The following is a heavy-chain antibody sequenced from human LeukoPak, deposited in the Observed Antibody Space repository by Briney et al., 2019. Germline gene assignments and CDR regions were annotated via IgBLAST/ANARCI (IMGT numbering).Heavy chain of an antibody. D-gene: IGHD6-13*01. CDR2: INPNSGGT. J-gene: IGHJ6*03. CDR1: GYIFTGYY. V-gene: IGHV1-2*02. CDR3: ARGGPGIAAAGEYYYYYMDV. Sequence: ASVKVSCKASGYIFTGYYMHWVRQAPGQGLEWMGWINPNSGGTNYAQKFQGRVTMTRDTSISTAYMELSRLRSDDTAVYYCARGGPGIAAAGEYYYYYMDVWGKGTTVTVSS.